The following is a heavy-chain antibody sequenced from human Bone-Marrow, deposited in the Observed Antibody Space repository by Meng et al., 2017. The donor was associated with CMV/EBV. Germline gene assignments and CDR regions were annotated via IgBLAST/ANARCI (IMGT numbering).Heavy chain of an antibody. D-gene: IGHD1-26*01. CDR2: INHSGST. V-gene: IGHV4-34*01. CDR1: GGSFSGYY. CDR3: AREGATARDFDY. J-gene: IGHJ4*02. Sequence: SETLSLTCAVYGGSFSGYYWSWIRQPPGKGLEWIGEINHSGSTNYNPSLKSRVTISVDTSKNQFSLKLSSVTAADTAAYYCAREGATARDFDYWGQGTLVTGSS.